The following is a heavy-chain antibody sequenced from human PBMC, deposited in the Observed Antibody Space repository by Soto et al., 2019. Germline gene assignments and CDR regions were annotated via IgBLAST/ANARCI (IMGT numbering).Heavy chain of an antibody. CDR2: VFEGGST. V-gene: IGHV4-39*01. Sequence: SETLSRTCSVSGGSISSGRFYWGWIRQTPRRGLEWIASVFEGGSTYSNPYIKNRVTISVYTSKNQFSLRWTSVTAADTAVYYCARRGVRAAATNWFYPWGQGTLVTVSS. CDR3: ARRGVRAAATNWFYP. D-gene: IGHD6-13*01. CDR1: GGSISSGRFY. J-gene: IGHJ5*02.